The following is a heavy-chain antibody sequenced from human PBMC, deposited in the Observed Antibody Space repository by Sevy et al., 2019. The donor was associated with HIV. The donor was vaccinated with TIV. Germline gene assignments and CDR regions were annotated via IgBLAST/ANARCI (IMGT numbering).Heavy chain of an antibody. CDR3: ATAPITMVQGTHGMDV. J-gene: IGHJ6*02. CDR2: FDPEDGET. D-gene: IGHD3-10*01. CDR1: GYTLTELS. V-gene: IGHV1-24*01. Sequence: ASVKVSCKVSGYTLTELSMHWVRQAPGKGLEWMGGFDPEDGETIYAQKFQGRVTMTEDTSTDTAYMELSSLRSEDTAVYYCATAPITMVQGTHGMDVWGQGTTVTVSS.